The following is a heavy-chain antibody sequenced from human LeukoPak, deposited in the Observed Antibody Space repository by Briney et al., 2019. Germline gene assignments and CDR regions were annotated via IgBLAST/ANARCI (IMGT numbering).Heavy chain of an antibody. Sequence: SETLSVTCTVSGGSISSYYWSWIRQPPGKGLEWIGYIYYSGSTNYNPSLKSRVTISVDTSKNQFSLKLSSVTAADTAVYYCARSAGGNPGYFDYWGQGTLVTVSS. CDR2: IYYSGST. CDR3: ARSAGGNPGYFDY. CDR1: GGSISSYY. V-gene: IGHV4-59*01. J-gene: IGHJ4*02. D-gene: IGHD4-23*01.